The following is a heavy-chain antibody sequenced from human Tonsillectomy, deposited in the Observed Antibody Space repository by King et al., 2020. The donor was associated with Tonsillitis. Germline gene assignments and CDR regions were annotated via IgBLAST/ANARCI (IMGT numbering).Heavy chain of an antibody. J-gene: IGHJ4*02. CDR1: GFSLSTSGTR. CDR3: ARMDGGGGGDY. D-gene: IGHD3-16*01. V-gene: IGHV2-70*04. Sequence: TLKESGPALVKPPQTLTLTCTFFGFSLSTSGTRVSWIRQPPGKALEWLARIDWDDDKFYSTSLKTRLTISKDTSKNQVVLTMTNMDAVDTATYYCARMDGGGGGDYWGQGTLVTVSS. CDR2: IDWDDDK.